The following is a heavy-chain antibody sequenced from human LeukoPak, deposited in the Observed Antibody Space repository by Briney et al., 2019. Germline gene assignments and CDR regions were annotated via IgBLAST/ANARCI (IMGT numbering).Heavy chain of an antibody. CDR2: IFPADSDA. J-gene: IGHJ4*02. D-gene: IGHD6-25*01. V-gene: IGHV5-51*01. CDR3: ARRGLYYFDY. CDR1: GYRFTSYW. Sequence: GGSLQISCKVSGYRFTSYWIGWVRQLPGKGLEWMGIIFPADSDAKYSPSFQGQVTISADKSNNTAYVQWSSLKASDTAIYYCARRGLYYFDYWGQGTLVTVSS.